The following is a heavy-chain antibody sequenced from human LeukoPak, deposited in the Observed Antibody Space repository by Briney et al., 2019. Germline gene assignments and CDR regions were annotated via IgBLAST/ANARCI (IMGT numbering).Heavy chain of an antibody. CDR2: FIPIFGTA. J-gene: IGHJ3*02. Sequence: GASVKVSCKASGGTFSSYAISWVRQAPGQGLEWMGGFIPIFGTANYAQKFQGRVTITADESTSTAYMELSSLRSEDTAVYYCAREAYCGGDCYSWADDAFDIWGQGTMVTVSS. CDR1: GGTFSSYA. CDR3: AREAYCGGDCYSWADDAFDI. D-gene: IGHD2-21*02. V-gene: IGHV1-69*13.